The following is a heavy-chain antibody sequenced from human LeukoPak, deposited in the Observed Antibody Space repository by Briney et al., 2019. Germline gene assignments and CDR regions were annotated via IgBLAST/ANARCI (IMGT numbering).Heavy chain of an antibody. V-gene: IGHV1-46*01. CDR3: ATSYGDLDY. CDR2: INPSGGST. D-gene: IGHD4-17*01. J-gene: IGHJ4*02. CDR1: GGTFSSYA. Sequence: ASVKVSCKASGGTFSSYAISWVRQAPGQGLEWMGIINPSGGSTSYAQKFQGRVTMTRDTSTSTVYMELSSLRSEDTAVYYCATSYGDLDYWGQGTLVTVSS.